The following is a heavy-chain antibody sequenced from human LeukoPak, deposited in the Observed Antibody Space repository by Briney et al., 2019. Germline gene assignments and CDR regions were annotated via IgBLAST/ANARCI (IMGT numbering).Heavy chain of an antibody. Sequence: GGSLRLSCAASGFTFNTYVMTWVRQAPGKGLEWVSTISGSGGPTYYADSVKGRFTISRDNSKNMLYLQMNSLRADDTAVYYCATVIGGTGIDYWGRGNLVTVSS. CDR2: ISGSGGPT. CDR1: GFTFNTYV. CDR3: ATVIGGTGIDY. J-gene: IGHJ4*02. V-gene: IGHV3-23*01. D-gene: IGHD1-1*01.